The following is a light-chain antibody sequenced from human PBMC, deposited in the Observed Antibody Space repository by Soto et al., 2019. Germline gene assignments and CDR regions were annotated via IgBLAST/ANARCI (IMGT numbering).Light chain of an antibody. J-gene: IGKJ1*01. Sequence: DIVLTQSPGTLSFSPGERATLSCRASQSVSSSYLAWYQQKPGQAPRLLIYGASSRATGIPDRFSGSGSGTDFTLTISRLEPEDFAVYYCQQYGSSQWTFGQGTKVDIK. V-gene: IGKV3-20*01. CDR1: QSVSSSY. CDR2: GAS. CDR3: QQYGSSQWT.